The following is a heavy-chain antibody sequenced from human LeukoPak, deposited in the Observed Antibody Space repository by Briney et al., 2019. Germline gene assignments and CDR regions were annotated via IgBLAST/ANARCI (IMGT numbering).Heavy chain of an antibody. D-gene: IGHD7-27*01. Sequence: GGSLRLSCAASGFTFSSYSMNWVRQAPGKGLEWVSSISSSSSYIYYADTVKGRFTISRDNAKNSLYLQMNSLRAEDTAVYYCARNGPNWSFDYWGQGTLVTVSS. J-gene: IGHJ4*02. CDR3: ARNGPNWSFDY. V-gene: IGHV3-21*01. CDR1: GFTFSSYS. CDR2: ISSSSSYI.